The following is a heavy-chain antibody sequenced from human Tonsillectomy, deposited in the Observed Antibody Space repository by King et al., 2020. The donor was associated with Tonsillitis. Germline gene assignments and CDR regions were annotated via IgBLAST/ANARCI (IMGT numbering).Heavy chain of an antibody. Sequence: QLQESGPGLVKPSETLSLTCTVSGVSITSRSYYWGWIRQPPGKGLEWIGSIYHSGNTYYNPSLKRRVIISVDTSKNQFSLKLSSVTAADTAVYYCVSPSNGWYAGWFDHWGQGTLVTVSS. CDR2: IYHSGNT. J-gene: IGHJ5*02. CDR1: GVSITSRSYY. D-gene: IGHD6-19*01. V-gene: IGHV4-39*01. CDR3: VSPSNGWYAGWFDH.